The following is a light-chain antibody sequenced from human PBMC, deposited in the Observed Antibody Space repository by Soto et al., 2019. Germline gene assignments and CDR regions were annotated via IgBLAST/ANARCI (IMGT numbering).Light chain of an antibody. Sequence: ILLTQSPSTLSLSPGERATLSCRASPSVTSYLAWYQQKPGQAPRLLIYDTSNRATGIPARFSGSGSGTDFTLTISRLEPEDFELYYCQQRSSWPPTFGGGTKVDIK. CDR2: DTS. V-gene: IGKV3-11*01. CDR3: QQRSSWPPT. J-gene: IGKJ4*01. CDR1: PSVTSY.